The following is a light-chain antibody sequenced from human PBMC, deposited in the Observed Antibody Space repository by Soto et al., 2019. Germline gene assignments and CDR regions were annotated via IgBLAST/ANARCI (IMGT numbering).Light chain of an antibody. CDR1: QSVSNN. J-gene: IGKJ1*01. V-gene: IGKV3-15*01. Sequence: EIVLTQSPGTLSLAPGERATLSFRASQSVSNNYLAWYQQKPGQAPRLLIYGASTRATGSPARFSGSGSGTEFTLTISSLQSEDFAVYYCQHYNTWPWTFGQGTKVDI. CDR2: GAS. CDR3: QHYNTWPWT.